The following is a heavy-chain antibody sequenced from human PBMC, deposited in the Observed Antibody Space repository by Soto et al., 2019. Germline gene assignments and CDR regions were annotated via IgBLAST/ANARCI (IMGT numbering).Heavy chain of an antibody. Sequence: GALRLSCAASGFTFSSYAMSWVRQAPGKGLEWVPSISGSSGNIYYADSVKGRFTISRDNAKNSLYLQMNSLRAEDTAVYYCARDASTVTTLWGQGTLVTVSS. CDR1: GFTFSSYA. J-gene: IGHJ4*02. CDR3: ARDASTVTTL. CDR2: ISGSSGNI. V-gene: IGHV3-21*01. D-gene: IGHD4-17*01.